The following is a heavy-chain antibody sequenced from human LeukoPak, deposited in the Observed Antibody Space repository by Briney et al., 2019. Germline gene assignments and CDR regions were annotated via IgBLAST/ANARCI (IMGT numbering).Heavy chain of an antibody. D-gene: IGHD3-10*01. Sequence: SETLSLTCTVSGGSISSTSYYWGWIRQPPGEGLEWIGSIYYSGTTYYNPSLKSRVTISLDTSQNQFSLRVTSVTAADTAVYYCASQVGYGSGTYYNKLFDYWGQGTLVTVSS. J-gene: IGHJ4*02. CDR2: IYYSGTT. V-gene: IGHV4-39*01. CDR3: ASQVGYGSGTYYNKLFDY. CDR1: GGSISSTSYY.